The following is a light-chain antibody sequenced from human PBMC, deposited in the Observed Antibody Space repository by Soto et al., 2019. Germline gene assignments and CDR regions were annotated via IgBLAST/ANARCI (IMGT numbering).Light chain of an antibody. CDR3: QQYGDSPT. CDR1: QSISSNY. V-gene: IGKV3-20*01. Sequence: VLTQSPGTLSLSPGERATLSCSASQSISSNYVAWYQQKPGQAPRLLIYDASTRATGIPNRYSGSGSGTDFTLTISRLEPEDFAVFYCQQYGDSPTFGQGTKVDIK. J-gene: IGKJ1*01. CDR2: DAS.